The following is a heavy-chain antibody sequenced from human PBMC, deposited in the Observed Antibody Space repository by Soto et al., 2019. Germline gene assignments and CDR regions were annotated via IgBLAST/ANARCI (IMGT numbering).Heavy chain of an antibody. J-gene: IGHJ6*02. CDR2: IHYSGST. D-gene: IGHD6-13*01. CDR1: GGSISSSSYY. CDR3: ARLIGSSWYDYYYYGMDV. V-gene: IGHV4-39*01. Sequence: SETLSLTCTVSGGSISSSSYYWGWIRQPPGKGLEWIGSIHYSGSTYYNPSLKSRVTISVDTSKNQFSLKLSSVTAADTAVYYCARLIGSSWYDYYYYGMDVWGQGTTVTVSS.